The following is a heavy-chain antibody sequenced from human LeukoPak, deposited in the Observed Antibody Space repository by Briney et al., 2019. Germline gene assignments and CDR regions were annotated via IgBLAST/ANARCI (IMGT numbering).Heavy chain of an antibody. Sequence: ASVKVSCKASGYTFTSYGISWVRQAPGQGLEWMGWISAYNGNTNYAQKLQGRVTMTTDTSTSTAYMELRSLRSDDTAVYYCARGVGGGYYFYYYYYYGMDVWGQGTTVTVSS. V-gene: IGHV1-18*01. CDR1: GYTFTSYG. J-gene: IGHJ6*02. D-gene: IGHD3-3*01. CDR2: ISAYNGNT. CDR3: ARGVGGGYYFYYYYYYGMDV.